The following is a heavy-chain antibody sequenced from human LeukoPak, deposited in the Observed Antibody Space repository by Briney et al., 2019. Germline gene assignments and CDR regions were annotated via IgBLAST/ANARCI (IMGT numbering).Heavy chain of an antibody. CDR3: ARASRGELLKFDY. CDR1: GGSISSGSYY. J-gene: IGHJ4*02. D-gene: IGHD1-26*01. V-gene: IGHV4-61*02. CDR2: IYTSGST. Sequence: SVTLSLTCTVSGGSISSGSYYWSWIRQPAGKGLEWIGRIYTSGSTNYNPSLKSRVTISVDTSKNQFSLKLSSVTAADTAVYYCARASRGELLKFDYWGQGTLVTVSS.